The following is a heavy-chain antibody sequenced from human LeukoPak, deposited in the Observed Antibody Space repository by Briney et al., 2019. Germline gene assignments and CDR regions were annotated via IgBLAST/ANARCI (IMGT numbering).Heavy chain of an antibody. D-gene: IGHD6-19*01. CDR2: ISFDGTNK. Sequence: PGGSQRLSCAASGFTFSSYGMHWVRQAPGKGLEWVAVISFDGTNKYYADSVQGRFTISRDNSKNTLYLQMDSLRPEDTADYYCAKDRWVRRISMAGQDYWGQGTRVTVS. V-gene: IGHV3-30*18. CDR1: GFTFSSYG. J-gene: IGHJ4*02. CDR3: AKDRWVRRISMAGQDY.